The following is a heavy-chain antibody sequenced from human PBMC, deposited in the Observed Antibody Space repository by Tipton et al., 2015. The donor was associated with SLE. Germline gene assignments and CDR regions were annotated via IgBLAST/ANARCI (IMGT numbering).Heavy chain of an antibody. CDR2: INHSGST. Sequence: TLSLTCTVSGGSISSSSYYWGWIRQPPGKGLEWIGEINHSGSTNYNPSLKSRVTISVDTPKNQFSLKLSSVTAADTAVYYCARGAGATTGFDYWGQGTLVTVSP. D-gene: IGHD1-26*01. J-gene: IGHJ4*02. V-gene: IGHV4-39*07. CDR3: ARGAGATTGFDY. CDR1: GGSISSSSYY.